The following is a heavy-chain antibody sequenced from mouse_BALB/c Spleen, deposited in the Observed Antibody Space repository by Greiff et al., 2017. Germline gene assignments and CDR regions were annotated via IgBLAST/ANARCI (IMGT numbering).Heavy chain of an antibody. V-gene: IGHV2-6-4*01. J-gene: IGHJ3*01. Sequence: VHLVESGPGLVAPSQSLSITCTVSGFSLSRYSVHWVRQPPGKGLEWLGMIWGGGSTDYNSALKSRLSISKDNSKSQVFLQLNSLQTDDTAMYDCARSRAYGNPWFAYWGQGTLVTVSA. CDR2: IWGGGST. D-gene: IGHD2-10*02. CDR3: ARSRAYGNPWFAY. CDR1: GFSLSRYS.